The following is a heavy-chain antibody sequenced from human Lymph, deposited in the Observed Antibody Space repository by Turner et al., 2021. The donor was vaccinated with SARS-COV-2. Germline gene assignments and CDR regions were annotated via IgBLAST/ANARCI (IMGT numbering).Heavy chain of an antibody. CDR2: FDLEDGET. CDR1: GSTLTELS. D-gene: IGHD6-19*01. Sequence: QVRLVQSGAEVKKPGASVKVSCKVSGSTLTELSMHWVRQAPGKGLEWMGGFDLEDGETIYAQKFQGRVTMTEDTSTDTPYMELSSLRSEDTAVYYCAIGSSKPQWLDLFWYWGQGTLVTVSS. CDR3: AIGSSKPQWLDLFWY. V-gene: IGHV1-24*01. J-gene: IGHJ4*02.